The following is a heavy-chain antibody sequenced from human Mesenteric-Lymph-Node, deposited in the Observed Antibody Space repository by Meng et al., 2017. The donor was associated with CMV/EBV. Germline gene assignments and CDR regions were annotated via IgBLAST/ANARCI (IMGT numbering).Heavy chain of an antibody. Sequence: GGSLRLSCAASGFTFSSYAMSWVRQAPGKGLEWVANINQDGSGRFYVDSVKGRFTISRDNAKNSLYLQMNSLRAEDTAVYYCVVRDYHSDYWGQGRLVTVSS. CDR3: VVRDYHSDY. CDR1: GFTFSSYA. V-gene: IGHV3-7*01. CDR2: INQDGSGR. D-gene: IGHD3-10*01. J-gene: IGHJ4*02.